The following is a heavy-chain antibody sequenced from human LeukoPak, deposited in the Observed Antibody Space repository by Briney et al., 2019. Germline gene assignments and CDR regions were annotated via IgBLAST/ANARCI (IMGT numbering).Heavy chain of an antibody. CDR1: GDSISSGDYY. V-gene: IGHV4-61*02. J-gene: IGHJ3*02. CDR3: ARGPYSYDSSGAFDI. Sequence: RTSETLSLTCTVSGDSISSGDYYWSWIRQPAGKGLEWIGRISSSGSTNYNPSLKRLVTISVDTSKNQFSLKLSSVTAADTAVYFCARGPYSYDSSGAFDIWGQGTMVTVSS. CDR2: ISSSGST. D-gene: IGHD3-22*01.